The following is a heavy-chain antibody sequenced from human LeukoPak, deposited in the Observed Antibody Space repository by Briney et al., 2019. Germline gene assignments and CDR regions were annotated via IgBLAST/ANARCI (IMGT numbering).Heavy chain of an antibody. V-gene: IGHV3-23*01. D-gene: IGHD4-23*01. Sequence: PGGSLRLSCAASGFTFSSYAMSWVRQAPGKGLEWVSAISGSGGSTYYADSVKGRFTISRDNSKNTLYLQMNSLRAEDTAVHYCAKLGRTVVTRGYFDYWGQGTLVTVSS. J-gene: IGHJ4*02. CDR3: AKLGRTVVTRGYFDY. CDR1: GFTFSSYA. CDR2: ISGSGGST.